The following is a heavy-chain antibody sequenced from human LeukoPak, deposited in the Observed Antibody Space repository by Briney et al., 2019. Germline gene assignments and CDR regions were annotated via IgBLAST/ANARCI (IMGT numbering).Heavy chain of an antibody. Sequence: PGGSLRLSCAASGFTFNRYWMHWVRQAPGKGLVWVSHINSDGRSTNYADSVKGRFTISRDNAKNTLYLQMNGLRAEDTAVYYCARDSNTANSCTSTSCYGDFDYWGQGTLVTVSS. CDR1: GFTFNRYW. J-gene: IGHJ4*02. CDR3: ARDSNTANSCTSTSCYGDFDY. CDR2: INSDGRST. D-gene: IGHD2-2*01. V-gene: IGHV3-74*01.